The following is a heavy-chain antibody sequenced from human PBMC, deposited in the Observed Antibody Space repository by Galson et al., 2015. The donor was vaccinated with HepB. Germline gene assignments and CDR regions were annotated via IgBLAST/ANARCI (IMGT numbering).Heavy chain of an antibody. CDR3: ARERWDIVVVPAANHDAFDI. V-gene: IGHV1-69*13. Sequence: SVTVSCKASGGTFSSYAISWVRQAPGQGLEWVGGIIPIFGTANYAQKFQGRVTITADESTSTAYMELSSLRSEDTAVYYCARERWDIVVVPAANHDAFDIWGQGTMVTVSS. D-gene: IGHD2-2*01. CDR1: GGTFSSYA. J-gene: IGHJ3*02. CDR2: IIPIFGTA.